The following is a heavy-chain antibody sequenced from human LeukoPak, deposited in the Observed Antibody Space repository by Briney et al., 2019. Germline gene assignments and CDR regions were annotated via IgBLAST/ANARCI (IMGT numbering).Heavy chain of an antibody. V-gene: IGHV1-2*02. CDR1: GYTFTVYY. J-gene: IGHJ6*02. CDR2: INPNSGGT. Sequence: ASVTVSCTASGYTFTVYYMHWVRQAPGQGLEGMGWINPNSGGTNYAQKFQGRVTMTRDTSISTAYMELSRLRSDDTAVYYCARLEFHAFSYYYGMDVWGQGTTVTVSS. CDR3: ARLEFHAFSYYYGMDV.